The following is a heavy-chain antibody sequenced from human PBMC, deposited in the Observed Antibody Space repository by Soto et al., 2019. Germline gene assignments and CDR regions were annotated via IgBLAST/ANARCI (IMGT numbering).Heavy chain of an antibody. D-gene: IGHD2-2*01. CDR3: VRNVVVTPESVWFDL. CDR1: GFTFTNYW. V-gene: IGHV3-74*03. Sequence: PGGSLRLSCVVSGFTFTNYWMHWVRQAPGKGLVWVSRISSDGTYIQYGDSVRGRFTISRDNAKNTVYLQMNSLRAEDTAVYYCVRNVVVTPESVWFDLWGKGTLVPVSS. CDR2: ISSDGTYI. J-gene: IGHJ5*02.